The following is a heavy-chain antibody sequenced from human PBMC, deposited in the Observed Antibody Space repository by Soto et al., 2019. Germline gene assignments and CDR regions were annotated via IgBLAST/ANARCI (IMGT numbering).Heavy chain of an antibody. CDR3: ARDRGSDDPIDY. D-gene: IGHD3-10*01. J-gene: IGHJ4*02. CDR1: GFTFSSYG. Sequence: QVQQVESGGGEVQPERSLTLSCAASGFTFSSYGMHWIRQAPGKGLEWVAVIWHDGMNKYYADSVRGRLTISRDNSKNTLYLHMNSLRAEDTAVYYCARDRGSDDPIDYWGQGTLVTVSS. CDR2: IWHDGMNK. V-gene: IGHV3-33*01.